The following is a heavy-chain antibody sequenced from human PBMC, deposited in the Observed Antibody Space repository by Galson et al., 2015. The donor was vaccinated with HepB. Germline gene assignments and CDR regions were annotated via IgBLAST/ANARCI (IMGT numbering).Heavy chain of an antibody. D-gene: IGHD2-2*02. CDR3: ARDPSCSSTSCYTTYYYYGMDV. Sequence: SLRLSCAASGFTFSSYSMNWVRQAPGKGLEWVPSISSSSSYIYYADSVKGRFTISRDNAKNSLYLQMNSLRAEDTAVYYCARDPSCSSTSCYTTYYYYGMDVWGQGTTVTVSS. V-gene: IGHV3-21*01. CDR2: ISSSSSYI. CDR1: GFTFSSYS. J-gene: IGHJ6*02.